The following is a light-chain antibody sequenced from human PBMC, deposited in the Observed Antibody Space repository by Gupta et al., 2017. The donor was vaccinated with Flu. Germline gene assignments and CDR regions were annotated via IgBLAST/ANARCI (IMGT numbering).Light chain of an antibody. Sequence: EILLTQSPGTLSLSPGERATLSCRASQSVRSNYLAWYQQRPGQAPRLLIYDASKRATGIPDRFTGRGSGTDFTLTIRRLEPEDFAMYYCQQYGSSPLTFGGGTKVEVK. V-gene: IGKV3-20*01. CDR1: QSVRSNY. J-gene: IGKJ4*01. CDR3: QQYGSSPLT. CDR2: DAS.